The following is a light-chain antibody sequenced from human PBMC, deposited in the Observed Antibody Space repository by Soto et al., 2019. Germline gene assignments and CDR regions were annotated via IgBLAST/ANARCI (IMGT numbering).Light chain of an antibody. J-gene: IGLJ1*01. CDR1: VCDVGSFGP. CDR2: EGN. V-gene: IGLV2-23*01. Sequence: QSALNQPASVSGSPGQSITLSCTGSVCDVGSFGPVSWFQQHPGQVPKLIIYEGNRRPSGVSSRFSGSKSGNTASLTISGLQAEDEADYYCCSYVGARTYVFGAGTKLTVL. CDR3: CSYVGARTYV.